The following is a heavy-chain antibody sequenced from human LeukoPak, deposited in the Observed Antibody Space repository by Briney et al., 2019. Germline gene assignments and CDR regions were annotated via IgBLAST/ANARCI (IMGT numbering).Heavy chain of an antibody. V-gene: IGHV3-20*04. Sequence: GGSLRLSCAASGFTFDDYGMSWVRQAPGKGLEWVSGITWNGGSTGYADAVKGRFTISRDNAKNSLYLQMNSLRAEDTALYYCARDPGDIVVAGTFDYWGQGTLVTVSS. CDR2: ITWNGGST. D-gene: IGHD6-19*01. CDR3: ARDPGDIVVAGTFDY. CDR1: GFTFDDYG. J-gene: IGHJ4*02.